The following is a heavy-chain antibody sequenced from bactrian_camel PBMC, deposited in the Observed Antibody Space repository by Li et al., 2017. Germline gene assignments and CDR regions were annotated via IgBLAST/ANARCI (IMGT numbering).Heavy chain of an antibody. CDR3: ALDGSVYWAAYACRDTISDFGY. Sequence: HVQLVESGEDSVQAGGSLRLSCAGSGYTIASYSMGLFRQAPGKEREGVATIYNGDGFTCYADSVKGRFTISQDNAKTTLNLQMNSLKPEDTASYYCALDGSVYWAAYACRDTISDFGYWGQGTQVTVS. J-gene: IGHJ6*01. CDR2: IYNGDGFT. V-gene: IGHV3S61*01. CDR1: GYTIASYS. D-gene: IGHD1*01.